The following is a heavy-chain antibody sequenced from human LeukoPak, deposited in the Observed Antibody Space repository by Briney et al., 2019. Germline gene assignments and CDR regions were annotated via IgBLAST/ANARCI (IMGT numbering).Heavy chain of an antibody. CDR3: ARSELLNYYGMDV. J-gene: IGHJ6*02. V-gene: IGHV4-39*07. D-gene: IGHD1-7*01. CDR1: GGSISSSSYY. Sequence: PSETLSLTCTVSGGSISSSSYYWDWIRQPPGKGLEWIGSIYYSGSTYYNPSLKSRVTISVDTSKNQFSLKLSSVTAADTAVYYCARSELLNYYGMDVWGQGTTVTVSS. CDR2: IYYSGST.